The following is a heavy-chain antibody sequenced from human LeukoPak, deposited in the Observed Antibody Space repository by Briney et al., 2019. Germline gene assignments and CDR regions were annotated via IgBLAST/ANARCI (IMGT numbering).Heavy chain of an antibody. CDR1: GGSISSSNW. D-gene: IGHD3-3*01. CDR3: AREVLRFPGAFDI. V-gene: IGHV4-4*02. CDR2: IYYSGST. Sequence: PSETLSLTCAVSGGSISSSNWWSWVRQPPGKGLEWIGYIYYSGSTYYNPSLKSRVTISVDTSKNQFSLRLSSVTAADTAVYYCAREVLRFPGAFDIWGQGTMVTVSS. J-gene: IGHJ3*02.